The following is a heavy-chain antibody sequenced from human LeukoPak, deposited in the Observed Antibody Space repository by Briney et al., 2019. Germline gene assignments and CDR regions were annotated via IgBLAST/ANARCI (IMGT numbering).Heavy chain of an antibody. V-gene: IGHV3-15*01. CDR1: GFTFSNAW. D-gene: IGHD3-9*01. CDR3: TTDRSFDWFPLFDY. CDR2: IKSKTDGGTT. J-gene: IGHJ4*02. Sequence: PGGSLRLSCAASGFTFSNAWMSWVRQAPGKGLEWVGRIKSKTDGGTTDYAAPVKGRFTISRDDSKNTLYLQMNSLKTEDTAVYYCTTDRSFDWFPLFDYWGQGTLVTVSS.